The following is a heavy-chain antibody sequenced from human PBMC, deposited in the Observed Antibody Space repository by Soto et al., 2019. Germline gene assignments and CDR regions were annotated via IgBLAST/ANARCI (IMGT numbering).Heavy chain of an antibody. J-gene: IGHJ4*02. V-gene: IGHV1-69*13. D-gene: IGHD3-10*01. CDR1: GGTFSSYA. CDR2: IIPIFGTA. CDR3: ASMVRGVIRSYFDY. Sequence: SVKVSCKASGGTFSSYAISWVRQAPGQGLEWMGGIIPIFGTANYAQKFQGRVTITADESTSTAYMELSSLRSEDTAVYYCASMVRGVIRSYFDYWGQGTLVTVSS.